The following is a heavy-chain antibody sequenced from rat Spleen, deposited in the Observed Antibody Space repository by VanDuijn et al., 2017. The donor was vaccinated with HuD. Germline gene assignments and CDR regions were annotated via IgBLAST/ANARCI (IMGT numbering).Heavy chain of an antibody. D-gene: IGHD1-10*01. J-gene: IGHJ3*01. CDR2: ITNTGGST. Sequence: EVQLVESGGGLVQPGGSLKLSCVASGFTFNNYWMTWIRQAPGKGLEWVASITNTGGSTYYPDSVKGRFTISRDNAKSTLYLQMNSLRSEDTATYYCARHAVYNNYGWFAYWGQGTLVTVSS. CDR1: GFTFNNYW. V-gene: IGHV5-31*01. CDR3: ARHAVYNNYGWFAY.